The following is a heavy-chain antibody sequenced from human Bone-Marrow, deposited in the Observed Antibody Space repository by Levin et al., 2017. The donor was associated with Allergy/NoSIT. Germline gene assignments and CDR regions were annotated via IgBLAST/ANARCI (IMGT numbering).Heavy chain of an antibody. CDR2: ISSSSYYK. V-gene: IGHV3-21*01. Sequence: GESLKISCAASGFTFSNYSLTWVRQAPGKGLEWVSSISSSSYYKKYADSVKGRFTISRDNAKTSLYLQMNSLRAEDTAVYYCAKYYYGSGIFDHWGQGTLVTVSS. CDR1: GFTFSNYS. J-gene: IGHJ4*02. D-gene: IGHD3-10*01. CDR3: AKYYYGSGIFDH.